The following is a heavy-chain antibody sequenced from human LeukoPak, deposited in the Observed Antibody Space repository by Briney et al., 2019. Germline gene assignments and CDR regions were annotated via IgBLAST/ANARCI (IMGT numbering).Heavy chain of an antibody. CDR3: AREDASAFDI. J-gene: IGHJ3*02. Sequence: PGGSLRLSCAASGFTFSSYIMNWVRQAPGKGLEWVSSISSSSNHIYYADSMKGGFTISRDNAKNSLFLQMNTLRAEDTAVYYCAREDASAFDIWGQGTMVTVSS. CDR2: ISSSSNHI. CDR1: GFTFSSYI. V-gene: IGHV3-21*01.